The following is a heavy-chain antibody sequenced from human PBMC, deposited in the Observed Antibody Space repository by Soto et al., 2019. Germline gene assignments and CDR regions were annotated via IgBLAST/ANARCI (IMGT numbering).Heavy chain of an antibody. J-gene: IGHJ4*02. CDR1: GFTFSSYS. V-gene: IGHV3-21*01. CDR3: ARGPCSGGSCYDLDYGDYDLGY. CDR2: ISSSSSYI. D-gene: IGHD2-15*01. Sequence: EVQLVESGGGLVKPGGSLRLSCAASGFTFSSYSMNWVRQAPGKGLEWVSSISSSSSYIYYADSVKGRFTISRDNAKNSLYLQMNSLRAEDTAVYYCARGPCSGGSCYDLDYGDYDLGYWGQGTLVTVSS.